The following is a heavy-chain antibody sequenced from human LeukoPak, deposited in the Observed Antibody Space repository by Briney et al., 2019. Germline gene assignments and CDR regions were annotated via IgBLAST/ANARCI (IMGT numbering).Heavy chain of an antibody. D-gene: IGHD2-15*01. V-gene: IGHV1-69*13. J-gene: IGHJ5*02. CDR1: GGTFSSYA. CDR2: IIPIFGTA. Sequence: GASVKVSCKASGGTFSSYAISWVRQAPGQGLEWMGGIIPIFGTANYAQKFQGRVTITADESTSTAYMELSSLRSEDTAVYYCARGPLGYCSGGSCYWFDPWGQGTLVTVSS. CDR3: ARGPLGYCSGGSCYWFDP.